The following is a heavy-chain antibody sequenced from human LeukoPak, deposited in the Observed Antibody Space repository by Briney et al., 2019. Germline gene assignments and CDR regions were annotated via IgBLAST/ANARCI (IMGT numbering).Heavy chain of an antibody. D-gene: IGHD3-10*01. J-gene: IGHJ4*02. Sequence: SEILSLTCAVYGGSFSGYYWSWIRQPPGKGLEWIGEINHSGSTNYNPSLKSRVTISVDTSKNQFSLKLSSVTAADTAVYYCARARGVISYWGQGTLVTVSS. CDR3: ARARGVISY. CDR1: GGSFSGYY. CDR2: INHSGST. V-gene: IGHV4-34*01.